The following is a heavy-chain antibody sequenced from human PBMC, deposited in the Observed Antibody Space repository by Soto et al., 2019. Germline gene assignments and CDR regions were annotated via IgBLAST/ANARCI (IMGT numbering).Heavy chain of an antibody. Sequence: PVGSLRLSCAASGFTFSSYAMHWVRQAPGKGLEWVAVISYDGSNKYYADSVKGRFTISRDNSKNTLYLQMNSLRAEDTAVYYCARSVVPAAIYYYYYYGMDVWGQGTTVTVSS. V-gene: IGHV3-30-3*01. CDR1: GFTFSSYA. CDR2: ISYDGSNK. J-gene: IGHJ6*02. D-gene: IGHD2-2*01. CDR3: ARSVVPAAIYYYYYYGMDV.